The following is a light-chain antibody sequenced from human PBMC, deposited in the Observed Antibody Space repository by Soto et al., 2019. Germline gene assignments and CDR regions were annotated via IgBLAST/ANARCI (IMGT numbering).Light chain of an antibody. CDR3: QQRRNWLT. CDR2: DAS. V-gene: IGKV3-11*01. Sequence: EIVLTQSPATLSLSPGERATLSCRASQSVSSYLAWYQQKPGQAPRLFIYDASNRATRIPARFSGSGSGTDFTLTISSLEPEDFAVYYCQQRRNWLTFGGGTKVEIK. CDR1: QSVSSY. J-gene: IGKJ4*01.